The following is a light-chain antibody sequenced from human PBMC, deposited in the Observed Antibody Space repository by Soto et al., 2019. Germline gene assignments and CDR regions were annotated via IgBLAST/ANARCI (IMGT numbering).Light chain of an antibody. CDR1: QSISSN. J-gene: IGKJ1*01. Sequence: EIVMTQSPATVSVSPGERATLSCRASQSISSNLAWYQQKPGQAPRLLISGASTMATGIPARFSGSGSGTEFTLTISSLQSEDFAIYYCHQYDNWQWTFGQGTRVEIK. V-gene: IGKV3-15*01. CDR2: GAS. CDR3: HQYDNWQWT.